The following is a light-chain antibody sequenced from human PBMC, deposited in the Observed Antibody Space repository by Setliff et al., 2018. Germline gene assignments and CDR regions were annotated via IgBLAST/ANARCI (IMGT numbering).Light chain of an antibody. CDR3: QQYYSNPPT. J-gene: IGKJ4*01. CDR2: WAS. V-gene: IGKV4-1*01. Sequence: DIVMTQYPESLALSLGERATIDCKSSQSVLYSSNNRNYLAWYQQKPRQPPKLLIYWASTRESGVPDRFSGSGSGTDFTLTISSLHPEDVALYYCQQYYSNPPTFGGGTKVDIK. CDR1: QSVLYSSNNRNY.